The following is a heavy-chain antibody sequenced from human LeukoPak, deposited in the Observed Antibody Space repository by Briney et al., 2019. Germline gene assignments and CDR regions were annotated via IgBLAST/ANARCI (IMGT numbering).Heavy chain of an antibody. CDR2: INSDGSTT. CDR1: GFTFSSHW. D-gene: IGHD6-13*01. Sequence: QPGGSLRLSCAASGFTFSSHWMHWVRQAPGKGLVWVSRINSDGSTTSYADSVKGRFTISRDNVKNSLYLQMNSLRDEDTAVYYCARWTVAAAGVDYWGQGTLVTVSS. V-gene: IGHV3-74*01. J-gene: IGHJ4*02. CDR3: ARWTVAAAGVDY.